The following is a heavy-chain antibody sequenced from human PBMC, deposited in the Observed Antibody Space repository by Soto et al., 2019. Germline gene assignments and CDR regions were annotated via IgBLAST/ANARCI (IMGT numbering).Heavy chain of an antibody. CDR3: ARVYYYVSSEGPKFDY. CDR2: ISSSSSYI. V-gene: IGHV3-21*01. CDR1: GFTFSSYN. J-gene: IGHJ4*02. D-gene: IGHD3-22*01. Sequence: GGSLRLSCAASGFTFSSYNMNWVRQAPGKGLEWVSCISSSSSYIYYADSAKGRFTISRDNAKNSLYLQVSSLSAEDTAVYYCARVYYYVSSEGPKFDYCGQGTLVTVSS.